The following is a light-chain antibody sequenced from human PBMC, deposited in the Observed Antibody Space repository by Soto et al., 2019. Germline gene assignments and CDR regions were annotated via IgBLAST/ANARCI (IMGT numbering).Light chain of an antibody. CDR2: DVS. CDR3: SSYTSSSTRV. Sequence: QSVLTQPASVSGSPGQSITISCTGTSSDVGGYNYVSWYQQHPGKAPKLRIYDVSNRPSGVSYRFSGSKSGNTASLTISGLQAEDEADYYCSSYTSSSTRVFGTGTKLTVL. J-gene: IGLJ1*01. CDR1: SSDVGGYNY. V-gene: IGLV2-14*01.